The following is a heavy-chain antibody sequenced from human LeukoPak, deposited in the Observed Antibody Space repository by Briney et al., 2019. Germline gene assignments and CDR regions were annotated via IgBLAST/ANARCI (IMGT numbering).Heavy chain of an antibody. Sequence: ASVKVSCKASGYTLSFYYMHWVRQVPGQGLDWMGWINPKTDETNYAQKFQGRVTMTRDTSISTAYLQWSSLKASDTAMYYCARTSGSYSLIDYWGQGTLVTVSS. J-gene: IGHJ4*02. CDR3: ARTSGSYSLIDY. CDR2: INPKTDET. D-gene: IGHD1-26*01. V-gene: IGHV1-2*02. CDR1: GYTLSFYY.